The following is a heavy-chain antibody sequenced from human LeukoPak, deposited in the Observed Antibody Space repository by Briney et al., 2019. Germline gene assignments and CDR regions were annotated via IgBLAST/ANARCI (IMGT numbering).Heavy chain of an antibody. D-gene: IGHD5-18*01. V-gene: IGHV3-53*01. CDR3: ASGKETSMAQGY. CDR1: GFTVSSNY. J-gene: IGHJ4*02. Sequence: GGSLRLSCAVSGFTVSSNYMTWVRQAPGKGLEWVSVIYSGGSIYYADSVKGRFTISRDISKNTVDLQLNSLRAGDTAVYYCASGKETSMAQGYWGQGTLVTVSS. CDR2: IYSGGSI.